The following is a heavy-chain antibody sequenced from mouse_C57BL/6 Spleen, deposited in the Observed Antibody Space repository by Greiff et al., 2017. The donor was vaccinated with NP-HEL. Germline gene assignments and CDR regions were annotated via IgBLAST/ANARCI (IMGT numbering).Heavy chain of an antibody. D-gene: IGHD2-2*01. V-gene: IGHV1-82*01. J-gene: IGHJ3*01. Sequence: QVQLQQSGPELVKPGASVKISCKASGYAFSSSWMNWVKQRPGKGLEWIGRIYPGDGDTNYNGKFKGKATLTADKSSSTAYMQLSSLTSEDSAVYFCARGYDGGPWFAYWGQGTLVTVSA. CDR3: ARGYDGGPWFAY. CDR2: IYPGDGDT. CDR1: GYAFSSSW.